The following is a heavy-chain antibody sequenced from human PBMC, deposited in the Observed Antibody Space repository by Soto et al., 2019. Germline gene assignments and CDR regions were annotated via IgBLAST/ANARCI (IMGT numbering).Heavy chain of an antibody. D-gene: IGHD3-16*01. J-gene: IGHJ4*02. CDR3: AREGLGFDY. CDR1: GGSIKNYY. CDR2: IFSTGST. Sequence: SETLSLTCSVSGGSIKNYYWSWIRQPAGRGLEWIGRIFSTGSTNFNPSLNSRLSMSVDTSRNQFSLKMRSVTAADTAVYYCAREGLGFDYWGQGTLVTVSS. V-gene: IGHV4-4*07.